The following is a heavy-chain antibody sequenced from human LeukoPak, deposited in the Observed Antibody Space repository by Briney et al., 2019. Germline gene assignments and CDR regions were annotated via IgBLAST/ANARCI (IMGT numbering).Heavy chain of an antibody. CDR1: GFSLSTTGVG. CDR3: THRAEDYGSGSYTSI. V-gene: IGHV2-5*01. D-gene: IGHD3-10*01. Sequence: ESGPTLVKPTQTLTLTCTFSGFSLSTTGVGVGWIRQPPGKALEWLALIFWNDDKHYSPSLKSRLTVTKDTTKNRVVLTLANMDPVDTATYYCTHRAEDYGSGSYTSIWGRGTMVTVSS. CDR2: IFWNDDK. J-gene: IGHJ3*02.